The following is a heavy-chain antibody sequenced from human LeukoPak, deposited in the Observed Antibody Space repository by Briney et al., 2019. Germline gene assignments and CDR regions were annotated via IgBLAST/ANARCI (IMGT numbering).Heavy chain of an antibody. CDR3: AAGRYFDLVDY. J-gene: IGHJ4*02. V-gene: IGHV1-58*02. CDR1: GFTFSSSA. Sequence: GASVKVSFKASGFTFSSSAMQWVRQARGQRLEWMGWTVVGSGNTNYAQKFQERVTITRDMSTSTAYMELSSLRSEDTAVYYCAAGRYFDLVDYWGQGTLVTVSS. CDR2: TVVGSGNT. D-gene: IGHD3-9*01.